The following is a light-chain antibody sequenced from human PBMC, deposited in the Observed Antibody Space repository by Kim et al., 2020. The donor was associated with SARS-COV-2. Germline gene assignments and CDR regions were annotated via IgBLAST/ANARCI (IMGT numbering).Light chain of an antibody. J-gene: IGKJ1*01. Sequence: DIQMTQSPSTLSASVGDRVTITCRASQSISSWLAWYQQKPGKSPKLLIYKASSLESGVPSRFSGSGSGTEFTLTISSLQPHDFATYYCQQYNSYSTWTFGQGTKVDIK. V-gene: IGKV1-5*03. CDR3: QQYNSYSTWT. CDR2: KAS. CDR1: QSISSW.